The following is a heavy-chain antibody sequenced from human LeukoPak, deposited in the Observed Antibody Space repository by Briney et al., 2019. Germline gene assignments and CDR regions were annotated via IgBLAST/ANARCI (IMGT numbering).Heavy chain of an antibody. CDR3: AKDHCTNGVCCRRGLDNWFDP. V-gene: IGHV3-23*01. CDR1: GFTFSSYA. CDR2: ISGSGGST. J-gene: IGHJ5*02. Sequence: GGSLRLSCAASGFTFSSYAMSWVRQAPGRGLEWVSAISGSGGSTYYADSVKGRFTISRDNSKNTLYLQMNSLRAEDTAVYYCAKDHCTNGVCCRRGLDNWFDPWGQGTLVTVSS. D-gene: IGHD2-8*01.